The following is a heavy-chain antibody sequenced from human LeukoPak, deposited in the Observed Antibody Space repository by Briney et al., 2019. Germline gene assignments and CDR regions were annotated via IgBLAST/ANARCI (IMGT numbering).Heavy chain of an antibody. CDR2: ISGSGGST. CDR1: GFTFSSYG. V-gene: IGHV3-23*01. Sequence: GGSLRLSCAASGFTFSSYGMSWVRQAPGEGLEWVSAISGSGGSTYYADSVKGRFTISRDNSKNTLYLQMNSLRAEDTAVYYCAKVSTMVRGVISYFDYWGQGTLVTVSS. D-gene: IGHD3-10*01. J-gene: IGHJ4*02. CDR3: AKVSTMVRGVISYFDY.